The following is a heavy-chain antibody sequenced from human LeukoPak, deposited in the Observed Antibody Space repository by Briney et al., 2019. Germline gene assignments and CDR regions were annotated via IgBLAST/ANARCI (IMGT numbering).Heavy chain of an antibody. Sequence: ASVKVSCKASGYTFTSYDINWVRQATGQGLEWMGWMNPNSGNTGYAQKFQGRVTMTRNTSISTAYMELSSLRSEDTAVYYCARGPRRLGYFDYWGQGTLVAASS. V-gene: IGHV1-8*01. CDR3: ARGPRRLGYFDY. CDR1: GYTFTSYD. CDR2: MNPNSGNT. D-gene: IGHD3-16*01. J-gene: IGHJ4*02.